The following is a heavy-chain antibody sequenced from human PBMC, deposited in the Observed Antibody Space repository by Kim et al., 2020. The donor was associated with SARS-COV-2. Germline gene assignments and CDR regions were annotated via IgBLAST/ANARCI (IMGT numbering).Heavy chain of an antibody. D-gene: IGHD5-18*01. Sequence: SETLSLTCTVSGGSISSYYWSWIRQPPGKGLEWIGYIYYSGSTNYNPSLKSRVTISVDTSKNQFSLKLSSVTAADTAVYYCARDRGSGYSYGYRDDAFDIWGQGTMVTVSS. J-gene: IGHJ3*02. CDR2: IYYSGST. CDR3: ARDRGSGYSYGYRDDAFDI. CDR1: GGSISSYY. V-gene: IGHV4-59*13.